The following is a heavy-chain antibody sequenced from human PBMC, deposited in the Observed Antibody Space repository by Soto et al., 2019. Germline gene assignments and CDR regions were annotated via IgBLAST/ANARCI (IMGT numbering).Heavy chain of an antibody. J-gene: IGHJ6*02. CDR3: ASDRYYYDSSGYYGYYGMDV. D-gene: IGHD3-22*01. V-gene: IGHV3-33*01. Sequence: GGSLRLSCAASGFTFSSYGMHWVRQAPGKGLEWVAVIWYDGSNKYYADSVKGRFTISRDNSKNTLYLQMNSLRAEDTAVYYCASDRYYYDSSGYYGYYGMDVWGQGTTVTVSS. CDR2: IWYDGSNK. CDR1: GFTFSSYG.